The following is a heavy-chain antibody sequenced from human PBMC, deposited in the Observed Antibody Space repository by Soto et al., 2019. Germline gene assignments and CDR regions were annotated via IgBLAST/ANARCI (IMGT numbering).Heavy chain of an antibody. CDR3: ARGAGTNDYGDSFDY. CDR1: GGSFSGYY. CDR2: INHSGST. D-gene: IGHD4-17*01. V-gene: IGHV4-34*01. J-gene: IGHJ4*02. Sequence: QVQLQQWGAGLLKPSETLSLTCAVYGGSFSGYYWSWIRQPPGKGLEWIGEINHSGSTNYNPSLKSRVTISVDTSKNQFSLKLSSVTAADTAVYYCARGAGTNDYGDSFDYWGQGTLVTVSS.